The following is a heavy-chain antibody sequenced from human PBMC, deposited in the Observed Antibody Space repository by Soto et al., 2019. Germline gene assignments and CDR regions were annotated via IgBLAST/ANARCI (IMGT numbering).Heavy chain of an antibody. CDR3: VRFPFIKGNYFDY. CDR1: GFTVTSNY. J-gene: IGHJ4*02. Sequence: SGGSLRLSCAASGFTVTSNYMSWVRQAPGKGLEWVSVIYSGGSTYYADSVKGKFTISRDNSKNTLYLQMNSLRVEDTAVYYCVRFPFIKGNYFDYWGLGALVTVSS. CDR2: IYSGGST. V-gene: IGHV3-66*01. D-gene: IGHD3-10*01.